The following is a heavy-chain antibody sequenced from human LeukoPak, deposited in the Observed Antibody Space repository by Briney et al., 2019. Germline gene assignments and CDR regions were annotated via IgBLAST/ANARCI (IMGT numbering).Heavy chain of an antibody. J-gene: IGHJ6*02. Sequence: SGGSLRLSCAASGFTFSNCWMHWVRQVPGKGLEWVSRIESDGSRTSYADSVKGRFTISRDNAKNTLSLQMNSLRAEDTAVYYCARDTYYYNSTAFYHYYYGMDVWGQGTTVTVSS. V-gene: IGHV3-74*01. CDR1: GFTFSNCW. CDR2: IESDGSRT. D-gene: IGHD3-22*01. CDR3: ARDTYYYNSTAFYHYYYGMDV.